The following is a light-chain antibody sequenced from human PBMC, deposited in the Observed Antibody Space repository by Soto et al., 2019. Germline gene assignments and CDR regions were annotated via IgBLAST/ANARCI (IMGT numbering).Light chain of an antibody. V-gene: IGKV4-1*01. CDR1: QSVLYSSNNKNY. Sequence: DIVMTQSPDSLAVFLGERATINCKSSQSVLYSSNNKNYLAWYQQKAGQPPKLLIYWASTRESGVPDRFSGSGSGTDFTLTINSLQAEDVAVYYCQQYYATPPYTFGQGIKLEIK. J-gene: IGKJ2*01. CDR2: WAS. CDR3: QQYYATPPYT.